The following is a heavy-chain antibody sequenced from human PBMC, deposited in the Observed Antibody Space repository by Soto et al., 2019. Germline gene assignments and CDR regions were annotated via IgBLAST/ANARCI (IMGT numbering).Heavy chain of an antibody. Sequence: EVQLVESGGGLVQPGESLRLSCAASGFTFSSYWMSWVRQAPGKGLEWVATIRQDGSEKHYVDSVKGRFTISRDNAKNSLYLQMNSLRAEDKAVYYCARGCGSASCPYDFDYWGQGTLVTVSS. CDR2: IRQDGSEK. CDR3: ARGCGSASCPYDFDY. J-gene: IGHJ4*02. V-gene: IGHV3-7*01. D-gene: IGHD2-2*01. CDR1: GFTFSSYW.